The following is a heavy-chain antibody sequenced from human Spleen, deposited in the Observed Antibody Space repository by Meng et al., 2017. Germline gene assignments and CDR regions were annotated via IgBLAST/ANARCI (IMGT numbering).Heavy chain of an antibody. J-gene: IGHJ5*02. Sequence: QVQLVQAGAEVKRPGASVEVSCKTSGYTFTSYAISWVRQAPGQGLEWMGWISGYNGDTKYAQKLQDRVTMTTDTSTSTAYMELRSLISDDTAVYYCARDPAAVEGRLGWFDPWGQGTLVTVSS. V-gene: IGHV1-18*01. D-gene: IGHD1-26*01. CDR3: ARDPAAVEGRLGWFDP. CDR2: ISGYNGDT. CDR1: GYTFTSYA.